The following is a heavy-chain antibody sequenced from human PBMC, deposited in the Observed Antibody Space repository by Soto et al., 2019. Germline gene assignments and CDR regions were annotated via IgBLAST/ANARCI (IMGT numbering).Heavy chain of an antibody. CDR3: AREGNLGRWIQPLDS. J-gene: IGHJ4*02. D-gene: IGHD2-2*03. CDR1: GGSIRGYY. V-gene: IGHV4-59*01. Sequence: ASETLSLTCTVSGGSIRGYYWSWIRQPPGKGLEWIGNIHYNGNTKYSPSLKSRVTMSVDTSKNHFSLKLISVTTADTAVYFCAREGNLGRWIQPLDSWGQGTLVTVSS. CDR2: IHYNGNT.